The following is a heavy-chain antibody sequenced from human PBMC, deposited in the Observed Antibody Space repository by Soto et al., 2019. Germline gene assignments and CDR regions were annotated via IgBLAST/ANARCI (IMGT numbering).Heavy chain of an antibody. CDR3: ARDLAAAGLTGPERSYYYYYGMDV. V-gene: IGHV1-46*01. J-gene: IGHJ6*02. D-gene: IGHD6-13*01. Sequence: GASVKVSCKASGYTFTSYYMHWVRQAPGQGLEWMGIINPSGGSTSYAQKFQGRVTMTRDTSTSTVYMELSSLRSEDTAVYYCARDLAAAGLTGPERSYYYYYGMDVWGQGTTVTVSS. CDR1: GYTFTSYY. CDR2: INPSGGST.